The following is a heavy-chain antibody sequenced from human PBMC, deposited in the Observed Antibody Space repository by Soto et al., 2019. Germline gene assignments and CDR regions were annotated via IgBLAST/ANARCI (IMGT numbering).Heavy chain of an antibody. J-gene: IGHJ5*02. CDR2: MNPNSGNT. Sequence: ASAKVSSEASGYSFASYYSKSVRHATEQGLEWMGWMNPNSGNTGYAQKFQGRVTMTRNTSISTAYMELSSLRSEDTAVYYCARGGYTWPDGETWSDPRGQGTLVTVSS. D-gene: IGHD1-1*01. CDR1: GYSFASYY. V-gene: IGHV1-8*01. CDR3: ARGGYTWPDGETWSDP.